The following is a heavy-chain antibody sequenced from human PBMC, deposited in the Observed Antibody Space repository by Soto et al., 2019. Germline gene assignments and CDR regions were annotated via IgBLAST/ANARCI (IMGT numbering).Heavy chain of an antibody. D-gene: IGHD6-13*01. V-gene: IGHV3-74*01. Sequence: ELQLVESGGGFVQPGGSLRLSCAASGFTFSSYWMHCVRQAPGKGLVWVSRTNSDGSSTSYEDSVKGRFTISRDNAKNPLYLQMNRLSAEDTAVYYCARGSSSSYGPENYWGQGTLVTVSS. CDR1: GFTFSSYW. J-gene: IGHJ4*02. CDR2: TNSDGSST. CDR3: ARGSSSSYGPENY.